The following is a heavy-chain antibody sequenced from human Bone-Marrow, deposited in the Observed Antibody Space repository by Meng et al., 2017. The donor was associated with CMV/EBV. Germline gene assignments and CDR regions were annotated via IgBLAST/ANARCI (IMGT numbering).Heavy chain of an antibody. Sequence: GESLKISCAASGFTFRRYDMYWVRQAPGKGLEGVAFILYDGSIKYYADSVKGRFTISRDNSKKTVYLQMNSLRVEDTAMYYCAKILVGASPDDAFDIWGQGTIVTVS. D-gene: IGHD1-26*01. CDR3: AKILVGASPDDAFDI. CDR1: GFTFRRYD. CDR2: ILYDGSIK. V-gene: IGHV3-30*02. J-gene: IGHJ3*02.